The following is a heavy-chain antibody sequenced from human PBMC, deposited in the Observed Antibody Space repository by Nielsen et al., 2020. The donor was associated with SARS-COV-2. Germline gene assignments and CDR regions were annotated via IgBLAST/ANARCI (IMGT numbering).Heavy chain of an antibody. CDR2: IWYDGSNK. D-gene: IGHD4-17*01. J-gene: IGHJ5*02. V-gene: IGHV3-33*08. CDR3: ARDRGDYGDWNWFDP. Sequence: GGSLRLSCAASGFTVSSNYMSWVRQAPGKGLEWVAVIWYDGSNKYYADSVKGRFTISRDNSKNTLYLQMNSLRAEDTAVYYCARDRGDYGDWNWFDPWGQGTLVTVSS. CDR1: GFTVSSNY.